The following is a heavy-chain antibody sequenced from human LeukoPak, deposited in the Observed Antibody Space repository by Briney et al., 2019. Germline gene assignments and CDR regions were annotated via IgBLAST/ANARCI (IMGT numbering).Heavy chain of an antibody. CDR2: ISYDGSNK. D-gene: IGHD2-15*01. Sequence: GGSLRLSCAASGFAFSSYGMHWVRQAPGKGLEWVAVISYDGSNKYYADSVKGRFTISRDNSKNTLYLQMNSLRAEDTAVYYCAKDLPLYCSGGSCYSGGGAFDIWGQGTMVTVSS. CDR3: AKDLPLYCSGGSCYSGGGAFDI. J-gene: IGHJ3*02. CDR1: GFAFSSYG. V-gene: IGHV3-30*18.